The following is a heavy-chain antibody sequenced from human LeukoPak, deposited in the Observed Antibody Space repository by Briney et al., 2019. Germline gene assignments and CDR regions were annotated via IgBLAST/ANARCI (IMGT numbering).Heavy chain of an antibody. CDR3: ARDPFYGGNPVDY. V-gene: IGHV1-18*01. CDR1: GYTFTSYG. J-gene: IGHJ4*02. CDR2: ISAYNGNT. D-gene: IGHD4-23*01. Sequence: GASVKVSCEASGYTFTSYGISWVRQAPGQGLEWMGWISAYNGNTNYARKLQGRVTMTTDTSTSTAYMELRSLRSEDTAVYYCARDPFYGGNPVDYWGQGTLVTVSS.